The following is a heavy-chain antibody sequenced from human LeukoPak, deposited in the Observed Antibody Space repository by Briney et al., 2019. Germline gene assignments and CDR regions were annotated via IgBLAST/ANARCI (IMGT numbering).Heavy chain of an antibody. CDR3: ARANSYYYDSSGYRGWYFDL. CDR2: INPSGGGT. J-gene: IGHJ2*01. D-gene: IGHD3-22*01. CDR1: GYTFTSYY. V-gene: IGHV1-46*01. Sequence: GASVKVSCKASGYTFTSYYMHWVRQAPGQGLEWMGIINPSGGGTSYAQKFQGRVTMTRDTSTSTVYMELSSLRSEDTAVYYCARANSYYYDSSGYRGWYFDLWGRGTLVTVSS.